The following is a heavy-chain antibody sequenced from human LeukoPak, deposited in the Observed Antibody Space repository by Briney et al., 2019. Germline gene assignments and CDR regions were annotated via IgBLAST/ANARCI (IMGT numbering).Heavy chain of an antibody. V-gene: IGHV1-69*13. J-gene: IGHJ5*02. Sequence: ASVKVSCKASGGTFSSYAISWVRQAPGQGLEWMGGIIPIFGTANYAQKFQGRVTITADESTSTAYMELSSLRSEDTAVYYCPRGFGYCSSTSCYATIDWFDPWGQGTLVTVSS. CDR2: IIPIFGTA. CDR1: GGTFSSYA. CDR3: PRGFGYCSSTSCYATIDWFDP. D-gene: IGHD2-2*03.